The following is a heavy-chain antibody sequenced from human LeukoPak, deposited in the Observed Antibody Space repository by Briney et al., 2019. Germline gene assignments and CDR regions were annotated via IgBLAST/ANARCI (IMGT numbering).Heavy chain of an antibody. J-gene: IGHJ3*02. CDR1: GFTFRSYT. D-gene: IGHD3-10*01. Sequence: GGSLRLSRTASGFTFRSYTINWVRQAPGRGLEWVSSIDSSDSYIYYADSVKGRFTISRDNAKNSVHLQMNSLTAEDTAMYYCARDGVGLPWFGDLNNGFDMWGQGTMVTVSS. CDR3: ARDGVGLPWFGDLNNGFDM. CDR2: IDSSDSYI. V-gene: IGHV3-21*01.